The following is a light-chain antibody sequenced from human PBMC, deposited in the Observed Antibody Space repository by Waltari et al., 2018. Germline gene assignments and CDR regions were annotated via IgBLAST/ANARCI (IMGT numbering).Light chain of an antibody. CDR2: EDN. CDR3: ATWDTTLSAWV. V-gene: IGLV1-51*01. J-gene: IGLJ3*02. CDR1: RPNIGNDS. Sequence: QAVLTQPPSVSAAPGQKVTIPCSGSRPNIGNDSVSWYQQPPGHTPELPFYEDNKRPSYIPDRFSASTSDTSATLAITGLQTADEADYYCATWDTTLSAWVFGGGTRVTVL.